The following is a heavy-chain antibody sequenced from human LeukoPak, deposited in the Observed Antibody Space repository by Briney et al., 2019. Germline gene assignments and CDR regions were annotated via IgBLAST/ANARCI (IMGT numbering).Heavy chain of an antibody. Sequence: GGSLRLSCAASGFTFDDYAMHWVRQAPGKGLEWVSGISWNSGSIGYADSVKGRFTISRDNAKNSLYLQMNSLRAEDTALYYCAREKGHMIGFDYWGQGTLVTVSS. CDR2: ISWNSGSI. V-gene: IGHV3-9*01. J-gene: IGHJ4*02. CDR3: AREKGHMIGFDY. D-gene: IGHD3-22*01. CDR1: GFTFDDYA.